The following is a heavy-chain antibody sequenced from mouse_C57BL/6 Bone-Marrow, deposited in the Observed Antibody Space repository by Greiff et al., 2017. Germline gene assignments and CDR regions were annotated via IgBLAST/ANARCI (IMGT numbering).Heavy chain of an antibody. J-gene: IGHJ2*01. V-gene: IGHV1-26*01. CDR2: INPNNGGT. Sequence: EVQLQQSGPELVKPGASVKISCKASGYTFTDYYMNWVKQSHGKSLEWIGDINPNNGGTSYNQKFKGKATLTVDKSSSTAYMELRSLTSEDSAVYYCASYDGYYPYYWGQGTTLTVSS. D-gene: IGHD2-3*01. CDR1: GYTFTDYY. CDR3: ASYDGYYPYY.